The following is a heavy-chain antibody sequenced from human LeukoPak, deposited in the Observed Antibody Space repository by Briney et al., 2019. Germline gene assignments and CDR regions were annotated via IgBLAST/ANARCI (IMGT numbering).Heavy chain of an antibody. CDR1: GGSISSYY. V-gene: IGHV4-59*01. J-gene: IGHJ4*02. CDR3: AREGRDGYNPFDY. CDR2: IYYSGST. Sequence: SETLSLTCTVSGGSISSYYWSWIRQPPGKGLEWNGYIYYSGSTNYNPSLKSRVTISVDTSKNQFSLKLSSVTAADTAVYYCAREGRDGYNPFDYRGQGTLVTISS. D-gene: IGHD5-24*01.